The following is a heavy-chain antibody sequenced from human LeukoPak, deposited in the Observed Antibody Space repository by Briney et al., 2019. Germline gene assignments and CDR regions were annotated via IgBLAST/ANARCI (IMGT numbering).Heavy chain of an antibody. J-gene: IGHJ4*02. CDR2: IYYSGSP. V-gene: IGHV4-59*08. Sequence: SETLCLTCTVSGGSISSYYWSWIRQPPGKGLEWVGYIYYSGSPNYSPPLKSRVPIPVDTSKNQFSLKRSSVAAADTAVYYCARFDVYGDELDYWGQGTLVTVSS. D-gene: IGHD4-17*01. CDR1: GGSISSYY. CDR3: ARFDVYGDELDY.